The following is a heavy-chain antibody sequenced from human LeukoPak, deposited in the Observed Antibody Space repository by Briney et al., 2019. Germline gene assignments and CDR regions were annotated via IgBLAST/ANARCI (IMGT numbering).Heavy chain of an antibody. CDR3: AKVRYFDWLPLNDY. CDR1: GFTFSSYA. V-gene: IGHV3-23*01. Sequence: GGSLRLSCAASGFTFSSYAMSWVRQAPGKGLEWVSAISGSGGSTYYADSVKGRFTISRDNSKNTLYLQMNSLRAEDTAVYYCAKVRYFDWLPLNDYWGQGTLVTVSS. D-gene: IGHD3-9*01. J-gene: IGHJ4*02. CDR2: ISGSGGST.